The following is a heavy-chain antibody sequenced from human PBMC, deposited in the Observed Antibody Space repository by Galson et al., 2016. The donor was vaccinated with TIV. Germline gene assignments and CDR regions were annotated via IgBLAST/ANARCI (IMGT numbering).Heavy chain of an antibody. CDR3: TRTAIGSTRNAFDI. D-gene: IGHD1-1*01. CDR2: ITSKTYGATT. J-gene: IGHJ3*02. Sequence: SLRLSCAASGFTFGHYAVNWFRQAPGKGLEWVGFITSKTYGATTEYAAPVKGRFTISRDDSRNIAYLQMNSLKTEDTAVYYCTRTAIGSTRNAFDIWSQGTVVTVSS. V-gene: IGHV3-49*03. CDR1: GFTFGHYA.